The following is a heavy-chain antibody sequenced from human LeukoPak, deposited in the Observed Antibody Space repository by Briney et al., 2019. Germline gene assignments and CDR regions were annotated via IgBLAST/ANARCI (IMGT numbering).Heavy chain of an antibody. CDR3: ARSNWGPEA. D-gene: IGHD7-27*01. V-gene: IGHV3-7*01. CDR2: MNQLGNEI. J-gene: IGHJ5*02. CDR1: GFTFSHYW. Sequence: GGSLRLSCLASGFTFSHYWLTWVRRAPGRGLEWVANMNQLGNEIYYADSVKGRFTISRDNSKNSLYLQMRSLSVEDTAVYFCARSNWGPEAWGQGTLVTVSS.